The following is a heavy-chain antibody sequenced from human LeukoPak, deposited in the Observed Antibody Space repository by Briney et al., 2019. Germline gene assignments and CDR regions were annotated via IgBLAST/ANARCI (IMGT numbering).Heavy chain of an antibody. CDR1: GLTFSGSD. Sequence: GGSLRLSCAASGLTFSGSDMHWVRQASGKGLVWVGRIRSKANSYAPAYAASVKGRFTISRDNSKNTLYLQMNSLRAEDTAVYYCAKFTTVNMYFHHWGQGTLVTVSS. V-gene: IGHV3-73*01. D-gene: IGHD4-11*01. J-gene: IGHJ1*01. CDR2: IRSKANSYAP. CDR3: AKFTTVNMYFHH.